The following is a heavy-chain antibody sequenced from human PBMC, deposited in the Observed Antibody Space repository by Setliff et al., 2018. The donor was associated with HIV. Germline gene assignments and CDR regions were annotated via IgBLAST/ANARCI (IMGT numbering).Heavy chain of an antibody. CDR2: INPKTGGT. J-gene: IGHJ4*02. Sequence: GASVKVSCKVSGYTLTELSMHWVRQAPGQGLEWMGWINPKTGGTSFAKKFQDRVTMSRDTSISTAYMQLSSLRSDDTAMYYCGRATEYYDTSGYPRRTLVDDWGQGALVTVSS. CDR3: GRATEYYDTSGYPRRTLVDD. V-gene: IGHV1-2*02. D-gene: IGHD3-22*01. CDR1: GYTLTELS.